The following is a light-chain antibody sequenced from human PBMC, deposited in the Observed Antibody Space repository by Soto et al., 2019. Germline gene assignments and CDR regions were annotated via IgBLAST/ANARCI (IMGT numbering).Light chain of an antibody. V-gene: IGKV1-5*01. CDR2: DAS. Sequence: IQLTQSPSSLSATVGDRVTITCRASQSIGNWLAWYEQKPGKAPKLLIYDASTLASGVPSSFTGSGSETKVTLTIASLQPNDSASYYCQQYNSFSKTLGRGTKV. CDR1: QSIGNW. CDR3: QQYNSFSKT. J-gene: IGKJ1*01.